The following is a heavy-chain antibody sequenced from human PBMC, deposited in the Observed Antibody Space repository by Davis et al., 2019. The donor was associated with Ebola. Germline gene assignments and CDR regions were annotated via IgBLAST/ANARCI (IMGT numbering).Heavy chain of an antibody. V-gene: IGHV3-23*01. D-gene: IGHD1-26*01. CDR3: AKDTSNIWFDI. CDR1: GFTFGDYA. CDR2: LGTSADT. Sequence: GESLKISCTASGFTFGDYAMSWFRQAPGKGLEWVSTLGTSADTYYADSVKGRFTISRDNSKNTLYLQMNGLRVEDTAIYYCAKDTSNIWFDIWGQGTNVTVSS. J-gene: IGHJ3*02.